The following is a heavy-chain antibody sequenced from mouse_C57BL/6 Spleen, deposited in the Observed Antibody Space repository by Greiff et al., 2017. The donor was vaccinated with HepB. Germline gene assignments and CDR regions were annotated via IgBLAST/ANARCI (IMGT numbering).Heavy chain of an antibody. J-gene: IGHJ3*01. Sequence: EVKLMESGGGLVKPGGSLKLSCAASGFTFSSYAMSWVRQTPEKRLEWVATISDGGSYTYYPDNVKGRFTISRDNAKNNLYLQMSHLKSEDTAMYYCARDTPLPGGGFAYWGQVTLVTVSA. CDR2: ISDGGSYT. CDR1: GFTFSSYA. CDR3: ARDTPLPGGGFAY. D-gene: IGHD5-5*01. V-gene: IGHV5-4*01.